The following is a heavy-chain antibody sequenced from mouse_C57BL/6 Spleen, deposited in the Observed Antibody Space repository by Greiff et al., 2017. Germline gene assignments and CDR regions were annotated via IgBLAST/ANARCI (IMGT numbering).Heavy chain of an antibody. Sequence: VQLVESGPGLVQPSQSLSITCTVSGFSLTSYGVHWVRQSPGKGLEWLGVIWGGGSTDYNDAFMSRLSITKDNSKSKVFFELNSLQADDTALYYCAKQRQGYAYWGQGTLVTVSA. CDR1: GFSLTSYG. D-gene: IGHD6-1*01. V-gene: IGHV2-5*01. CDR2: IWGGGST. CDR3: AKQRQGYAY. J-gene: IGHJ3*01.